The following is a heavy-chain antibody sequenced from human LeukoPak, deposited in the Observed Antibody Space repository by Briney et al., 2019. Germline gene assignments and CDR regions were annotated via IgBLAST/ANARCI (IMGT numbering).Heavy chain of an antibody. CDR3: ARDGVVVPAANYYYYYGMDV. CDR1: GFTFSSYA. V-gene: IGHV3-30-3*01. CDR2: ISYDGSNK. Sequence: PGGSLRLSCAASGFTFSSYAMHWVRQAPGKGLEWVAVISYDGSNKYYADSVKGRFTISRDNSKNTLYLQTNSLRAEDTAVYYCARDGVVVPAANYYYYYGMDVWGQGTTVTVSS. D-gene: IGHD2-2*01. J-gene: IGHJ6*02.